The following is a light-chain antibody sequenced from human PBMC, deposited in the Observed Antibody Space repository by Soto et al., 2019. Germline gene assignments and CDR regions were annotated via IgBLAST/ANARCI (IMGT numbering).Light chain of an antibody. CDR1: SSNIGSNY. CDR3: AAWDDSLSGQGV. V-gene: IGLV1-47*02. CDR2: SNN. J-gene: IGLJ2*01. Sequence: QSVLTQPPSASGTPGQRVTISCSGSSSNIGSNYVYWYQQLPGTAPKLLIYSNNQRPSGVPDRFSGSKSGTSASLAISGLRSEDEADYYCAAWDDSLSGQGVFGGGTQLTVL.